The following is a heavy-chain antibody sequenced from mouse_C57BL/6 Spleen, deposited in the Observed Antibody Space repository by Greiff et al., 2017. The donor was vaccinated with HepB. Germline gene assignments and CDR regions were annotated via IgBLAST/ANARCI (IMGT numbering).Heavy chain of an antibody. D-gene: IGHD1-1*01. CDR2: ISSGGDYI. J-gene: IGHJ4*01. Sequence: EVHLVESGEGLVKPGGSLKLSCAASGFTFSSYAMSWVRQTPEKRLEWVAYISSGGDYIYYADTVKGRFTISRDNARNTLYLQMSSLKSEDTAMYYCTRDHLLLPYAMDYWGQGTSVTVSS. CDR3: TRDHLLLPYAMDY. CDR1: GFTFSSYA. V-gene: IGHV5-9-1*02.